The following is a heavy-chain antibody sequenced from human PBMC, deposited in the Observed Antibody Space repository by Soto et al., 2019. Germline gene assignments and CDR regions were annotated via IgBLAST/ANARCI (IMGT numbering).Heavy chain of an antibody. CDR2: INPSGGTT. V-gene: IGHV1-46*01. CDR1: GYTFTRYN. J-gene: IGHJ4*02. CDR3: ARVRGGGRESFFDY. D-gene: IGHD2-15*01. Sequence: ASVKVSCKASGYTFTRYNVHWVRQAPGQGLEWMAIINPSGGTTYYVQKFEGRVTLTTDTSTSTVYMELSSLRSDDTAVYYCARVRGGGRESFFDYWGQGHLVPVS.